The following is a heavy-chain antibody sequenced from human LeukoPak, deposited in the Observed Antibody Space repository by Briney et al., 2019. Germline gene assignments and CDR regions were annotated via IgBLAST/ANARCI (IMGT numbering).Heavy chain of an antibody. CDR3: ARDLDILTDFDY. V-gene: IGHV3-33*01. D-gene: IGHD3-9*01. Sequence: GGSLRLSCAASGFTFSSYGMHWVRQAPGKGLEWVAVIWYDGSNKYYADSVKGRFTISRDNSKNTLYLQMNSLGAEDTAVYYCARDLDILTDFDYWGQGTLVTVSS. CDR2: IWYDGSNK. J-gene: IGHJ4*02. CDR1: GFTFSSYG.